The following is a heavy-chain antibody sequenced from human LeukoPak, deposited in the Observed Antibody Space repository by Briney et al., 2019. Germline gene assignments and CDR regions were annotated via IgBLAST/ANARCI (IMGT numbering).Heavy chain of an antibody. CDR2: IYTSGST. J-gene: IGHJ6*03. CDR1: GGSISSYY. D-gene: IGHD6-13*01. Sequence: SETLSLTCTVSGGSISSYYWSWIRQPAGKGLEWIGRIYTSGSTNYNPSLKSRVTISVDKSKKQFSLKLNSVTAADTAVYYCARYMAYSSSWSYYYYMDVWGKGTTVTVSS. CDR3: ARYMAYSSSWSYYYYMDV. V-gene: IGHV4-4*07.